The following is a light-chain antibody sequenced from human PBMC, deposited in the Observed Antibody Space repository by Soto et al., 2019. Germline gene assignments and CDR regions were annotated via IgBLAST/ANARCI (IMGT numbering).Light chain of an antibody. Sequence: EIPMTQSTSYVSASVGDRVSIXCRASEDFNIRLAWYQQKPGNAPKLLMYAAFILQGVGPSRFSCYGSVTDFTRSISSLQPEDFATYYGQQADSFPITFGQGTRLEIK. J-gene: IGKJ5*01. V-gene: IGKV1-12*01. CDR3: QQADSFPIT. CDR2: AAF. CDR1: EDFNIR.